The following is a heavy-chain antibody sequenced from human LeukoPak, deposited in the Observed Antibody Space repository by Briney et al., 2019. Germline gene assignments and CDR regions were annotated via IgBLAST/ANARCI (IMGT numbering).Heavy chain of an antibody. J-gene: IGHJ5*02. V-gene: IGHV1-18*01. CDR1: GYTFPSYG. D-gene: IGHD3-10*01. CDR3: ARDGSGPWLAP. Sequence: ASVKVSCKASGYTFPSYGISWVREAPGQGREWMGWINAYNGNIKHAQKFQGRVTMTTDTSTSTAYMELRSLRSDDRAVYYCARDGSGPWLAPWGEGTLVTVSS. CDR2: INAYNGNI.